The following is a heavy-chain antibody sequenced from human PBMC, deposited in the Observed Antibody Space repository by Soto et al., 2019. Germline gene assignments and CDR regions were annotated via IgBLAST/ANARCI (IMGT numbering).Heavy chain of an antibody. CDR1: GGTFSSYA. D-gene: IGHD2-2*01. V-gene: IGHV1-69*01. CDR3: ARSQGSSTSLEIYYYYYYGMEV. CDR2: IIPISGTA. J-gene: IGHJ6*02. Sequence: QVQLVQSGAEVKKPGSSVKVSCKASGGTFSSYAISWVRQAPGQGLEWMGGIIPISGTANYAQKFQGRVTITADESTSTAYMELSSLRSEDTAVYYCARSQGSSTSLEIYYYYYYGMEVWGPGTTVTVSS.